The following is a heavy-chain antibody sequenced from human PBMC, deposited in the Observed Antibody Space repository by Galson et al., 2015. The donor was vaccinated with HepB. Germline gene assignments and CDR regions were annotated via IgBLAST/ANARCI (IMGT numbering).Heavy chain of an antibody. J-gene: IGHJ4*02. V-gene: IGHV3-66*01. CDR1: GFTVSSNY. CDR2: IYSGGST. CDR3: ARDQEDDSSGYYPI. D-gene: IGHD3-22*01. Sequence: SLRLSCAASGFTVSSNYMSWVRQAPGKGLEWVSVIYSGGSTYYADSVKGRFTISRDNSKNTLYLQMNSLRAEDTAVYYCARDQEDDSSGYYPIWGQGTLVTVSS.